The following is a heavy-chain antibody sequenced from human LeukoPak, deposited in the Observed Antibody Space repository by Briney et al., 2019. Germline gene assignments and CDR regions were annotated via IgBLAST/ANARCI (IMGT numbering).Heavy chain of an antibody. D-gene: IGHD3-3*01. CDR3: AKGFSHYYYYMDV. Sequence: GGSLRLSCAASGFTFSSYGMHWVRQAPGKGLEWVAFIRYDGSNKYYADSVKGRFTISRDNSKNTLYLQMNSLRAEDTAVYYCAKGFSHYYYYMDVWGKGTTVTVSS. CDR2: IRYDGSNK. CDR1: GFTFSSYG. V-gene: IGHV3-30*02. J-gene: IGHJ6*03.